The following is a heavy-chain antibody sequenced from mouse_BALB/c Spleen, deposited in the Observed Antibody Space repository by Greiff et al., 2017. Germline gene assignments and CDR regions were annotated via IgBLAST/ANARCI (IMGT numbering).Heavy chain of an antibody. J-gene: IGHJ4*01. CDR3: ARRDWDDYAMDY. Sequence: EVMLVESGGGLVKPGGSLKLSCAASGFAFSSYDMSWVRQTPEKRLEWVAYISSGGGSTYYPDTVKGRFTISRDNAKNTLYLQMSSLKSEDTAMYYCARRDWDDYAMDYWGQGTSVTVSS. D-gene: IGHD4-1*01. CDR1: GFAFSSYD. CDR2: ISSGGGST. V-gene: IGHV5-12-1*01.